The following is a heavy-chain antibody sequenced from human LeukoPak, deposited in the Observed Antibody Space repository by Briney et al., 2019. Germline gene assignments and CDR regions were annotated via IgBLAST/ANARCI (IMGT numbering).Heavy chain of an antibody. J-gene: IGHJ4*02. CDR2: ISAYNGNT. CDR1: GYTFTGYY. V-gene: IGHV1-18*04. CDR3: ARSPVAMIAPASIDY. Sequence: GASVKVSCKVSGYTFTGYYMYWVRQAPGQGLEWMGWISAYNGNTNYAQKLQGRVTMTTDTSTSTAYMELRSLRSDDTAVYYCARSPVAMIAPASIDYWGQGTLVTVSS. D-gene: IGHD3-22*01.